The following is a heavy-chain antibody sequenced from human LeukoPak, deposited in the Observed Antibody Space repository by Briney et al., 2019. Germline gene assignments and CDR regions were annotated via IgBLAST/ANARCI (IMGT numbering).Heavy chain of an antibody. CDR3: ARDRDFLDY. CDR1: GGFMSFYY. Sequence: SETLSLTCTVSGGFMSFYYWSWIRQPAGKGLEWIGRNYTSGSTNYNPSLKSRVTMSVDTSKKQFSLKLNSVTAADTAVYYCARDRDFLDYWGQGTLVTVSS. CDR2: NYTSGST. V-gene: IGHV4-4*07. J-gene: IGHJ4*02. D-gene: IGHD3-3*01.